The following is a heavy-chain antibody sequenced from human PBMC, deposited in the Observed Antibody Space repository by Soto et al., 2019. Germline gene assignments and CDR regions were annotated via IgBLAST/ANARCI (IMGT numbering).Heavy chain of an antibody. CDR1: GYTFTSYA. J-gene: IGHJ6*02. CDR2: VNAGNGNT. D-gene: IGHD2-15*01. CDR3: AGDHCSGGSCYYDYYYGMDV. Sequence: ASVKVSCKASGYTFTSYAMHWVRQAPGQRLEWMGWVNAGNGNTKYSQKFQGRVTITRDTSASTAYMELSSLRSEDTAVYYCAGDHCSGGSCYYDYYYGMDVWGQGTTVTVSS. V-gene: IGHV1-3*01.